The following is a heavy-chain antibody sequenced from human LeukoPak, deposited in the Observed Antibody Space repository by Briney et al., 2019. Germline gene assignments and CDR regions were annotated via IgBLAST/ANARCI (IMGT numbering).Heavy chain of an antibody. CDR1: GYTFTNYD. J-gene: IGHJ4*02. D-gene: IGHD4-23*01. CDR2: MNPNSGNT. CDR3: ATEGDYGGNYLDY. V-gene: IGHV1-8*01. Sequence: GASVKVSCKASGYTFTNYDVNWVRQATGQGLEWMGWMNPNSGNTDYAQKFQGRVTMTRNTSISTAYMELSSLRSEDTAVYYCATEGDYGGNYLDYWGQGTLVTVSS.